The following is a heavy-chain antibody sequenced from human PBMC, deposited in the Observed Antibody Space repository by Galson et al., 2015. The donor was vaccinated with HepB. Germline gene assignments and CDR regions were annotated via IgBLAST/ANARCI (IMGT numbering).Heavy chain of an antibody. CDR2: INPNSGGT. CDR1: GYTFTGYY. CDR3: AREERCSSTSCSTKPEHYYYGMDV. D-gene: IGHD2-2*01. Sequence: SVKVSCKASGYTFTGYYMHWVRQAPGQGLEWMGWINPNSGGTNYAQKFQGWVTMTRDTSISTAYMELSRLRSDDTAVYYCAREERCSSTSCSTKPEHYYYGMDVWGQGTTVTVSS. V-gene: IGHV1-2*04. J-gene: IGHJ6*02.